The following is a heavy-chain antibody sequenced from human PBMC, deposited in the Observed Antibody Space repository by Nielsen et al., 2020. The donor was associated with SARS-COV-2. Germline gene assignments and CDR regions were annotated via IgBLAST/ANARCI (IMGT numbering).Heavy chain of an antibody. J-gene: IGHJ3*02. CDR3: ASIDSSGYYGWAFDI. Sequence: GSLRLSCAASGFTFSSYGMSWVRQAPGKGLEWVSGINWNGGSTGYADSVKGRFTISRDNAKNSLYLQMNSLRAEDTALYHCASIDSSGYYGWAFDIWGQGTMVTVSS. CDR2: INWNGGST. V-gene: IGHV3-20*01. CDR1: GFTFSSYG. D-gene: IGHD3-22*01.